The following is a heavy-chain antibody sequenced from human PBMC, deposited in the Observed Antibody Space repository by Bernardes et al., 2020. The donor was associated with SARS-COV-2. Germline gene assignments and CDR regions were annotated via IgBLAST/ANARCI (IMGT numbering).Heavy chain of an antibody. CDR1: GFTFGSYW. Sequence: GGSLRLSCAASGFTFGSYWMHWVRQAPGKGLLWVSHINSDGTSTTYADSVQGRFTISRDNAKNTLYLQISSLRAEDTAVYYCTRALLYRNFYFYYGMDVWGQGTTVTVSS. V-gene: IGHV3-74*01. CDR2: INSDGTST. J-gene: IGHJ6*02. CDR3: TRALLYRNFYFYYGMDV.